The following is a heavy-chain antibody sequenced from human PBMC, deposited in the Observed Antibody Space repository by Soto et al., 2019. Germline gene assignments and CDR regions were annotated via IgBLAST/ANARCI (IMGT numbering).Heavy chain of an antibody. CDR1: GFTFSSYS. V-gene: IGHV3-48*02. Sequence: GGSLRLSCAASGFTFSSYSMNWVRQAPGKGLEWVSYISSSSSTIYYADSVKGRFTISRDNAKNSLYLQMNSLRDEDTAVYYCARSAIVPVVAARNYGMYFWGQGTTVPVSS. CDR3: ARSAIVPVVAARNYGMYF. J-gene: IGHJ6*02. CDR2: ISSSSSTI. D-gene: IGHD2-15*01.